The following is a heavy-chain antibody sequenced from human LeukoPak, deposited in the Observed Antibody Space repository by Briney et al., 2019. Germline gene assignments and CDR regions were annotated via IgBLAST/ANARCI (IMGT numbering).Heavy chain of an antibody. D-gene: IGHD6-13*01. Sequence: SETLSLTCTVSGGSISSYYWSWIRQPPGKGLEWIGYIYYSGSTNYNPSLKSRVTISVDTSKNQYSLKLSSVTAADTAVYYCARTAAAPYYYYYYMDVWGKGTTVTVSS. CDR1: GGSISSYY. V-gene: IGHV4-59*01. CDR2: IYYSGST. CDR3: ARTAAAPYYYYYYMDV. J-gene: IGHJ6*03.